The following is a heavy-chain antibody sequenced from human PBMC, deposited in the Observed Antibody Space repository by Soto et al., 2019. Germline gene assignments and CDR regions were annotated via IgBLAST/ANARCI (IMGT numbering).Heavy chain of an antibody. CDR3: AAGAGRGYYTGS. CDR1: GFTFSDYY. CDR2: ISSSGSTI. J-gene: IGHJ6*02. Sequence: GGSLRLSCAASGFTFSDYYMSWIRQAPGKGLEWVSYISSSGSTIYYADSVKGRFTITRDMSTSTAYMELSSLRSEDTAVYYCAAGAGRGYYTGSWGQGTTVTVSS. D-gene: IGHD3-3*01. V-gene: IGHV3-11*01.